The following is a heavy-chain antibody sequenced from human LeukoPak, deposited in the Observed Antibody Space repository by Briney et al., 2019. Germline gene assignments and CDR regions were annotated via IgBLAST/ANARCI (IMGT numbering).Heavy chain of an antibody. J-gene: IGHJ4*02. V-gene: IGHV4-34*01. Sequence: SETLSLTCAVYGGSFSGYYWSWIRQPPGKGLEWIGEINHSGSTNYNPSLKSRVTISVDTSKNQFSLKLSSVTAADTAVYYCARGMGIAVAGYFDYWGQGTLVTVSS. D-gene: IGHD6-19*01. CDR3: ARGMGIAVAGYFDY. CDR2: INHSGST. CDR1: GGSFSGYY.